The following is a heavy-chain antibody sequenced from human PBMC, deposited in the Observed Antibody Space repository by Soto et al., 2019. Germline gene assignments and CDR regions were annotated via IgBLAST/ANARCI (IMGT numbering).Heavy chain of an antibody. J-gene: IGHJ6*02. CDR2: VSYDGSSE. CDR1: GFTFSDYG. Sequence: ESGGGVVQPGRSLRLTCAVSGFTFSDYGMHWVRQAPRKGLEWVAVVSYDGSSEFYADSVKGRFTISRDNSKNTLHLQMTSLRPEDTAVYYCAKAGYCTRGNCYDYYRYGMDVWGQGPAVTVSS. CDR3: AKAGYCTRGNCYDYYRYGMDV. D-gene: IGHD3-10*01. V-gene: IGHV3-30*18.